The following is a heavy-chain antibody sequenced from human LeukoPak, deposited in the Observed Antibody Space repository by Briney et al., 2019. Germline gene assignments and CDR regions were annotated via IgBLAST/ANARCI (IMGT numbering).Heavy chain of an antibody. CDR1: GYALTELS. D-gene: IGHD2-2*02. CDR2: FDPEDGET. Sequence: ASVKVSCKVSGYALTELSMHWVRQAPGKGLEWMGGFDPEDGETIYAQKFQGRATMTEDTSTDTAYMELSSLRSEDTAVYYCATKRPYCSSTSCYTNWEVWGQGTLVTVSS. CDR3: ATKRPYCSSTSCYTNWEV. V-gene: IGHV1-24*01. J-gene: IGHJ4*02.